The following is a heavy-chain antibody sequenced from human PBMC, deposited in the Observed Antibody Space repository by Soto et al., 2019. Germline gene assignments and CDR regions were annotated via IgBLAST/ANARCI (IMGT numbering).Heavy chain of an antibody. CDR2: ISNNGAHT. CDR3: ERRGYGSRWPNVYMDV. V-gene: IGHV3-64*01. CDR1: GFTFSNDE. Sequence: EAQLVESGGGLVQPGGSLRLSCAASGFTFSNDEMHWVRQAPGKGLEYVSGISNNGAHTDYAKSVKGRFTISRDNSENTLYLQMGSLRAEDMALYYCERRGYGSRWPNVYMDVWGKGPTVTVSS. J-gene: IGHJ6*03. D-gene: IGHD6-13*01.